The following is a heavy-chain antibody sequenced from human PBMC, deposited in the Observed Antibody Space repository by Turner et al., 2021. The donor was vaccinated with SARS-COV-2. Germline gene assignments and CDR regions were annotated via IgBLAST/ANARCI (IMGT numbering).Heavy chain of an antibody. CDR3: VREGQRLVFDY. D-gene: IGHD6-19*01. J-gene: IGHJ4*02. CDR2: ISHDASWI. CDR1: GLAFSNHA. Sequence: QVQLVDSGGGVVQPGRSQRLSCAASGLAFSNHAMHWVRQAPGKGLEWVAHISHDASWINYADSVKGRFTISRDNPKNTLYLEMNSLRPEDTAVYHCVREGQRLVFDYWGQGTLVTVSS. V-gene: IGHV3-30*04.